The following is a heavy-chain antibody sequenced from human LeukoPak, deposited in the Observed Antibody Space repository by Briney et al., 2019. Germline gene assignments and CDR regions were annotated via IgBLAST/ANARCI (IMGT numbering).Heavy chain of an antibody. J-gene: IGHJ4*02. D-gene: IGHD4-23*01. CDR1: GGTFSSYA. V-gene: IGHV1-69*06. CDR3: ARDWGGNPSDY. CDR2: IIPIFGTA. Sequence: SVKVSCKASGGTFSSYAISWVRQAPGQGLEWMGGIIPIFGTASYAQKFQGRVTITADKSTSTAYMELSSLRSEDTAVYYCARDWGGNPSDYWGQGTLVTVSS.